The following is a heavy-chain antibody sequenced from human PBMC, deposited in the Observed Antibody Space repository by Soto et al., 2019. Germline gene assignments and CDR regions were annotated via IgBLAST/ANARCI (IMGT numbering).Heavy chain of an antibody. CDR3: ARGHYGSGSYWFDP. CDR1: GYTFTSYD. Sequence: ASVKVSCNASGYTFTSYDINWLRQATGQGLEWMGWMNPNSGNTGYAQKFQGRVTMTRNTSISTAYMELSSLRSEDTAVYYCARGHYGSGSYWFDPWGQGTLVTVSS. J-gene: IGHJ5*02. CDR2: MNPNSGNT. V-gene: IGHV1-8*01. D-gene: IGHD3-10*01.